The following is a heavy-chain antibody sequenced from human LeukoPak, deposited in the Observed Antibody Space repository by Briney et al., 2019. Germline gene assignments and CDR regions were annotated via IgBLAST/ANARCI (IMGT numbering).Heavy chain of an antibody. Sequence: RSGGSLRLSCATSGFSFSTHDMNWVRQAPGKGLERVSSITARSQSIDYADSVKGRFAISRDDAKDSLFLQMDSLRVEDTAVYYCVREGSGSTHYMDVWGKGTTVTVSS. J-gene: IGHJ6*03. D-gene: IGHD3-10*01. V-gene: IGHV3-21*01. CDR1: GFSFSTHD. CDR2: ITARSQSI. CDR3: VREGSGSTHYMDV.